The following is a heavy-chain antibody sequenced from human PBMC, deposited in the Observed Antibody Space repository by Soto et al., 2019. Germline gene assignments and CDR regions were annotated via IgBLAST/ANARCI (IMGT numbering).Heavy chain of an antibody. CDR2: IYPGDSDT. V-gene: IGHV5-51*01. J-gene: IGHJ6*02. CDR3: AGGGVRGVITRTRDYYGMDV. Sequence: PGESLKISCKGSGYSFTSYWIGWGRQMPGKGLGWMGIIYPGDSDTRYSPSFQGQVTISADKSISTAYLQWSSLKASDTAMYYCAGGGVRGVITRTRDYYGMDVWGQGTTVTVSS. CDR1: GYSFTSYW. D-gene: IGHD3-10*01.